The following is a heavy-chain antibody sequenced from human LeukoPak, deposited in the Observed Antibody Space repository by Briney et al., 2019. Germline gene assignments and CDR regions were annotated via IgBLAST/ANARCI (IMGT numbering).Heavy chain of an antibody. Sequence: GGSLRLSCAASGFTFSSYEMNWVRQAPGKGLEWVSYISSGGTGKYYADSVKGRFTISRDNAKNSLYLQMNSLRAEDTAIYYCARVINFYYYMDVWGKGTTVTVSS. CDR3: ARVINFYYYMDV. CDR2: ISSGGTGK. J-gene: IGHJ6*03. CDR1: GFTFSSYE. V-gene: IGHV3-48*03. D-gene: IGHD2/OR15-2a*01.